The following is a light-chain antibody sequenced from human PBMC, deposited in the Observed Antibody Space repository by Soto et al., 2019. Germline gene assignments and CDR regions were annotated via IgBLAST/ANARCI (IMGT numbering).Light chain of an antibody. J-gene: IGKJ1*01. CDR1: QTIRSW. Sequence: IQITNSIATLSRPVGNRVTITCRARQTIRSWLAWHQQKQWKSPKLLIYKASTLKSGVPSRFSGRESGTELTLKISCIHPHYVSPYYCKPYNFYLETFPQG. CDR2: KAS. CDR3: KPYNFYLET. V-gene: IGKV1-5*03.